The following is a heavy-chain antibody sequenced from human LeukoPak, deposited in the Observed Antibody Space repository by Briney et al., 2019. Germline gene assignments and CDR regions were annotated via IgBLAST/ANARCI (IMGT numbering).Heavy chain of an antibody. CDR1: GFTFSSYG. Sequence: PGRSLRLSCAASGFTFSSYGMHWVRQAPGKGLEWVAVIWYDGSNKYYADSVKGRFTISRDNSKNTLYLQMNSLRAEDTAVYYCAKDWLSGSLDYWGQGTLVTVSS. V-gene: IGHV3-33*06. J-gene: IGHJ4*02. CDR2: IWYDGSNK. CDR3: AKDWLSGSLDY. D-gene: IGHD1-26*01.